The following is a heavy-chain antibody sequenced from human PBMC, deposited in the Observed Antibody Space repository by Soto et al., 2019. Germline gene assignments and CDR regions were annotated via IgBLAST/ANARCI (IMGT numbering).Heavy chain of an antibody. CDR2: INPSGGST. CDR1: GYTFTSYY. V-gene: IGHV1-46*03. CDR3: ARGYCSSTSCYAGWFDP. J-gene: IGHJ5*02. Sequence: QVQLVQSGAEVKKPGASVKVSCKASGYTFTSYYMHWVRHAPGQGLEWMGIINPSGGSTSYAQKFQGRVTMTRDTSTSTVYMELSSLRSEDTAVYYCARGYCSSTSCYAGWFDPWGQGTLVTVSS. D-gene: IGHD2-2*01.